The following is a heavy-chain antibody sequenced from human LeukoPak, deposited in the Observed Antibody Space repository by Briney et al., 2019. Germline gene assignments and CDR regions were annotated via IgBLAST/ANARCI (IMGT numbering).Heavy chain of an antibody. Sequence: GESLKISCQGSGYSFTNYWIAWVRQMPGKGLEWMGIIYPGDSDTRVSPSFRGRVTMSVDKSVSTAHLQLNNLKASDTAMYYCARARQSGSYAGFAHWGPGTLVTVSS. CDR3: ARARQSGSYAGFAH. D-gene: IGHD3-16*01. CDR2: IYPGDSDT. V-gene: IGHV5-51*01. CDR1: GYSFTNYW. J-gene: IGHJ4*02.